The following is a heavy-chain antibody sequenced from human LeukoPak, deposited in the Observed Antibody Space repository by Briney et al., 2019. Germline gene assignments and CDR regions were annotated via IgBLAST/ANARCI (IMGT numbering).Heavy chain of an antibody. V-gene: IGHV4-59*11. CDR3: AREGGYDQIDY. Sequence: SETLSLTCSVSGDSISMHYWSWIRQPPGKGLEWIGYIYYSGSTNYNPSLKSRVTISVDTSKNQFSLKLSSVTAADTAVYYCAREGGYDQIDYWGQGTLVTVSS. J-gene: IGHJ4*02. D-gene: IGHD5-12*01. CDR2: IYYSGST. CDR1: GDSISMHY.